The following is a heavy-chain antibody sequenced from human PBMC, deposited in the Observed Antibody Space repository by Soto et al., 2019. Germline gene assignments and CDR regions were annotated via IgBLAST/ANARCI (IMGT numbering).Heavy chain of an antibody. J-gene: IGHJ3*02. V-gene: IGHV1-18*01. CDR2: ISAYNGNT. D-gene: IGHD3-3*01. CDR1: GFTFTSYA. CDR3: ARGITIFGAFDI. Sequence: GAPVKASCKASGFTFTSYAICWAQHAPGQGLEWMGWISAYNGNTNYAQKLQGRVTMTTDTSTSTAYMELRSLRSDDTAVYYCARGITIFGAFDIWGQGTMVTVSS.